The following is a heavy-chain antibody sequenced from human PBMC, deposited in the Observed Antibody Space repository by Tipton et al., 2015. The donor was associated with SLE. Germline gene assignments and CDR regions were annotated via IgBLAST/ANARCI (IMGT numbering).Heavy chain of an antibody. CDR1: GGSFSGYY. J-gene: IGHJ4*02. Sequence: TLSLTCAVYGGSFSGYYWSWIRQPPGKGLEWIGEINHSGSTNYNPSLKSRVTISVDTSKNQFSLKLSSVTAADTAVYYCARVGPDYYGSGSYAGGFDYWGQGTLVTVSS. D-gene: IGHD3-10*01. CDR3: ARVGPDYYGSGSYAGGFDY. V-gene: IGHV4-34*01. CDR2: INHSGST.